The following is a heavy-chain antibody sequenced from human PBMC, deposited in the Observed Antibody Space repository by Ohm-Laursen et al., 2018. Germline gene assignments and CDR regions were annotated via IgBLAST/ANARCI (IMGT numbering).Heavy chain of an antibody. J-gene: IGHJ4*02. V-gene: IGHV3-21*04. Sequence: SLRLSCAASGLTLKSYSMNWVRQAPGKGLEWVSSISFSGSHIYYADSVKGRFTISRDNAKTTLYLQMNSLRAEDTAVYYCATQTSADYFDYWGQGTLVTVSS. CDR2: ISFSGSHI. CDR3: ATQTSADYFDY. CDR1: GLTLKSYS.